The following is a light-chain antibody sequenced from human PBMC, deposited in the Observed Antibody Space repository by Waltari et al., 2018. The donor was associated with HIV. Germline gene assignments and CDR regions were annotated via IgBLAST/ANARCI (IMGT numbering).Light chain of an antibody. CDR1: QSVATS. CDR3: QQYNKWPWT. Sequence: IVLTQSPATLSVSPGERVTIFCRASQSVATSLAWYQQKPGKAPRLLLYGASTRDNGVSVAFSGSGSGTEFSLTIDSLQSDDFAFYYCQQYNKWPWTFGQGTKVELK. V-gene: IGKV3-15*01. CDR2: GAS. J-gene: IGKJ1*01.